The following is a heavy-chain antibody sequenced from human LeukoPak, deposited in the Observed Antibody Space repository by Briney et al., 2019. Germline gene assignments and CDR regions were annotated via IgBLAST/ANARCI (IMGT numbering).Heavy chain of an antibody. V-gene: IGHV3-48*03. CDR3: ARGGFVFDI. CDR2: ITTTDTTK. D-gene: IGHD3-10*01. J-gene: IGHJ3*02. CDR1: GFTFSSYE. Sequence: GGSLRISCAASGFTFSSYEMNWIRQGPGKGLEWISYITTTDTTKYYTDSVKGRFTISRDNAKNSLYLQMHSLRAEDTAVYYCARGGFVFDIWGQGTVVTVSS.